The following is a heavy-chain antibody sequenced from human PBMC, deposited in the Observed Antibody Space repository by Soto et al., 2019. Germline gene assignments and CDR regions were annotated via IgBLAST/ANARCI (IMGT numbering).Heavy chain of an antibody. CDR2: IGGVDEST. V-gene: IGHV3-23*01. D-gene: IGHD6-25*01. CDR1: GFTLSSYA. CDR3: AKEGTRNGPLSGLVYY. Sequence: SPSLSCAASGFTLSSYAMSWVRQAPGKGLEWVSVIGGVDESTYYAASVKGRFTISRDNSKNTLYLQMNSLRVEDTAIYYCAKEGTRNGPLSGLVYYWGQGSLVT. J-gene: IGHJ4*02.